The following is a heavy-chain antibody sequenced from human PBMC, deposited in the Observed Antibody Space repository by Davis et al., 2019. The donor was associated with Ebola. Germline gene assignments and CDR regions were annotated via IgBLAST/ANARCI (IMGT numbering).Heavy chain of an antibody. CDR1: GYTFTSYY. CDR3: AGHGRRLVGYFDS. D-gene: IGHD2-2*01. Sequence: ASVKVSCKASGYTFTSYYMHWVRQAPGQGLEWMGIINPSGGSTSYAQKFQGRVTIIADESTSTAYVELSSLKSEDTAIYYCAGHGRRLVGYFDSWGQGTLVTVSS. CDR2: INPSGGST. J-gene: IGHJ4*02. V-gene: IGHV1-46*01.